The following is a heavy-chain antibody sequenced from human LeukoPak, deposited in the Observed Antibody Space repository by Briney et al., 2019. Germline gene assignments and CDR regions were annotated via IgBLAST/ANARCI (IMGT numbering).Heavy chain of an antibody. CDR2: INHSGYT. D-gene: IGHD2/OR15-2a*01. CDR3: ARNDYFGINNGMDV. Sequence: PSETLSLTCAVSGGSFGDFCWSWIRQHPGKGLEWIGEINHSGYTNYYPSLKSRVTISVDTSKNQFSLRLSSVTAADTAVYYCARNDYFGINNGMDVWGQGTTVTVS. CDR1: GGSFGDFC. J-gene: IGHJ6*02. V-gene: IGHV4-34*01.